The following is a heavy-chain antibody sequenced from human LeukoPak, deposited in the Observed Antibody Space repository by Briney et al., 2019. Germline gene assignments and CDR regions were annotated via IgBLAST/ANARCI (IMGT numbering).Heavy chain of an antibody. V-gene: IGHV3-21*01. J-gene: IGHJ3*01. CDR1: GFTFSSYS. D-gene: IGHD2-15*01. Sequence: GGSLRLSCAASGFTFSSYSMSWVRQAPGKGLEWVSSISSSGSYIHYGESVKGRFTISRDGAKNSLNLQMDSLRAEDTAVYYCAREGTIVVGDAFDLWGQGTMVTVSS. CDR2: ISSSGSYI. CDR3: AREGTIVVGDAFDL.